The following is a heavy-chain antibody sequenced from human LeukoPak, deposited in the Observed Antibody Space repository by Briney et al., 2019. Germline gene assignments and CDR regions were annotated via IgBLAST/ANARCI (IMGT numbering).Heavy chain of an antibody. Sequence: GGSLRLSCAVSGFTFSSYAMSWVRQAPGKGLEWVSAISGSGGNTYYADSVKGRFTISRDNSKNTLYLQMNSLRAEDTAVYYCAKEGDSITIFGVVTDIDYWGQGTLVTVSS. CDR1: GFTFSSYA. J-gene: IGHJ4*02. D-gene: IGHD3-3*01. CDR2: ISGSGGNT. V-gene: IGHV3-23*01. CDR3: AKEGDSITIFGVVTDIDY.